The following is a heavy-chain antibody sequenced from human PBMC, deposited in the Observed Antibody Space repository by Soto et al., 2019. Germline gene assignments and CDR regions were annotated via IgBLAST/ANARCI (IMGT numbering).Heavy chain of an antibody. J-gene: IGHJ6*02. CDR3: AMVDVYVTPSPQDV. Sequence: GGSLRLSCAASGFTFDSYAMTWVRQAPGRGLQWVSGISASGGSTYYADSAKGRVTLTTDTSTSTAYMELTSLRSNDTAIYYCAMVDVYVTPSPQDVWGQGTTVTVSS. V-gene: IGHV3-23*01. CDR1: GFTFDSYA. CDR2: ISASGGST. D-gene: IGHD3-16*01.